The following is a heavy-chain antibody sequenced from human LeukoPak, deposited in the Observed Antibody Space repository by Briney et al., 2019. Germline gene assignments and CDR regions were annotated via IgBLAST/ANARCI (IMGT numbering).Heavy chain of an antibody. V-gene: IGHV1-2*02. J-gene: IGHJ4*02. Sequence: ASVTVSCKTSGYSFADYYMHWVRQAPGRGLEWMGWINPKSGDTNYAQNFQGRVTMTRDTSFRTAYMEVSRLRSDDTGVYYCARERGRGPDTALDYWGQGSLVTVSS. CDR3: ARERGRGPDTALDY. CDR2: INPKSGDT. CDR1: GYSFADYY. D-gene: IGHD5-18*01.